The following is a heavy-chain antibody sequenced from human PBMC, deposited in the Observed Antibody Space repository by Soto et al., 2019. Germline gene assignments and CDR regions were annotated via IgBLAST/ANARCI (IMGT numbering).Heavy chain of an antibody. Sequence: GGSLRLSCAASGFTFSSYWMSWVRQAPGKGLEWVANIKQDGSEKYYVDSVKGRFTISRDNAKNSLYLQMNSLRAEDTAVYYCARVGRAGYCSGGSCYVPIWGQGTLVTVSS. V-gene: IGHV3-7*05. CDR2: IKQDGSEK. CDR3: ARVGRAGYCSGGSCYVPI. J-gene: IGHJ4*02. D-gene: IGHD2-15*01. CDR1: GFTFSSYW.